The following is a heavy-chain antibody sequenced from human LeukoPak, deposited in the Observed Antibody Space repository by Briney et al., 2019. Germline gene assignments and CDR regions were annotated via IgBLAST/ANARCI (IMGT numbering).Heavy chain of an antibody. V-gene: IGHV3-53*01. D-gene: IGHD2-2*01. CDR1: GFTVSSNY. CDR3: AKDLVVPAAEFVAY. J-gene: IGHJ4*02. CDR2: IHSSGST. Sequence: GSLRLSCAASGFTVSSNYMSWVRQAPGKGLEWVSVIHSSGSTYYADSVKGRFTISRDNSKNTLYLQMNSLRAEDTAVYYCAKDLVVPAAEFVAYWGQGTLVTVSS.